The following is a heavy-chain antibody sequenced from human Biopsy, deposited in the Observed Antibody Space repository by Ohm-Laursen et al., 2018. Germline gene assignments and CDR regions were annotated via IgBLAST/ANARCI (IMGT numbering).Heavy chain of an antibody. Sequence: SLRLSCSASGFTFSIYAIHWVRQAPGQGLEHVAAINSNGGTTYYVNSVKGRFTISRDNSKNTVSLQMGSLRSEDMAFYYCARGNSENNYYFAMDVWGQGTTVTVSS. CDR1: GFTFSIYA. J-gene: IGHJ6*02. CDR2: INSNGGTT. V-gene: IGHV3-64*01. CDR3: ARGNSENNYYFAMDV. D-gene: IGHD1-26*01.